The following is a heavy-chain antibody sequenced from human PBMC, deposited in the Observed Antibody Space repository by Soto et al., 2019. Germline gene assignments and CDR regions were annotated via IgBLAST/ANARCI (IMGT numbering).Heavy chain of an antibody. J-gene: IGHJ5*02. CDR1: GFTVSNTY. D-gene: IGHD2-2*01. Sequence: PGGSLRLSCAASGFTVSNTYMTWVGQPPGKGLECVSVIYTAGGTNYADSVKGRFIISRDNSKNTLYLQMNSLRAEDTAVYYCARALPVAKGGFDPWGQGTLVTVSS. CDR2: IYTAGGT. V-gene: IGHV3-53*01. CDR3: ARALPVAKGGFDP.